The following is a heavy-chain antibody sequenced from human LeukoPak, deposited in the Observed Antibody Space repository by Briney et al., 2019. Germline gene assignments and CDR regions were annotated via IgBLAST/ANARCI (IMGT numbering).Heavy chain of an antibody. CDR3: ARQGSGSRYRGAFDI. V-gene: IGHV3-21*01. D-gene: IGHD3-10*01. J-gene: IGHJ3*02. CDR1: GFTFSSYD. Sequence: GGSLRLSCAASGFTFSSYDMNWVRQAPGKGLEWVSSINSRSSFIYYADSVKGRFTISRDNAKNSLYLQMNSLRAEDTAVYYCARQGSGSRYRGAFDIWGQGTMVTVSS. CDR2: INSRSSFI.